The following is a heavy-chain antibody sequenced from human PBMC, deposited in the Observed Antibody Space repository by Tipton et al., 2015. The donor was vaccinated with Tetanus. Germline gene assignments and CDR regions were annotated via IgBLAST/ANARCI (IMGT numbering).Heavy chain of an antibody. CDR2: IFHSGST. V-gene: IGHV4-4*08. J-gene: IGHJ5*02. CDR1: GGSMSNNY. D-gene: IGHD6-6*01. CDR3: ARDQGGGRVVRLNWFDP. Sequence: TLSLTCTVSGGSMSNNYWSWIRQPPGKGLEWIAYIFHSGSTNYSPSLKSRVAISIDTSKNQISLKLSSVTAADTAVYYCARDQGGGRVVRLNWFDPWGQGPLVTVPS.